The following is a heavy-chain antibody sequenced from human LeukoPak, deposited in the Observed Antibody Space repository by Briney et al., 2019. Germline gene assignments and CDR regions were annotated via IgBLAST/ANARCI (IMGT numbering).Heavy chain of an antibody. J-gene: IGHJ4*02. CDR1: GFTVSSNY. Sequence: GGSLRLSCAASGFTVSSNYMSWVRQAPGKGLEWVSVSYSGGSTYYADSVNGRFTISRDNSKNTLYLQMNSLRAEETAVYYCARDSNSSGCFDSWGQGTLVTVSS. D-gene: IGHD6-19*01. V-gene: IGHV3-53*01. CDR2: SYSGGST. CDR3: ARDSNSSGCFDS.